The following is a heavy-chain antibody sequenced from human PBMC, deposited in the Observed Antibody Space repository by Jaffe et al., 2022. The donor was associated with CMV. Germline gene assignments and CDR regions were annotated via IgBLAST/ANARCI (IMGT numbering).Heavy chain of an antibody. Sequence: QVQLQESGPGLVKPSQTLSLTCTVSGGSISSGGYYWSWIRQHPGKGLEWIGYIYYSGSTYYNPSLKSRVTISVDTSKNQFSLKLSSVTAADTAVYYCARGSIWFGELFGAYAFDIWGQGTMVTVSS. V-gene: IGHV4-31*03. CDR3: ARGSIWFGELFGAYAFDI. CDR2: IYYSGST. J-gene: IGHJ3*02. CDR1: GGSISSGGYY. D-gene: IGHD3-10*01.